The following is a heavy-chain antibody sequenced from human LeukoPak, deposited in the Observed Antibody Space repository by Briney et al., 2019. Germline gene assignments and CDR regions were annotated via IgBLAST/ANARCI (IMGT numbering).Heavy chain of an antibody. D-gene: IGHD3-22*01. Sequence: SGPTLVKPTQTLTLTCTFSGFSLSTSGVGVGWIRQPPGKALEWLALIYWDDDKRYSPSLKSRLTITKDTSKNQVVLTMTNMDPVDTATYYCAHTAYYYDSSGHAYAFDIWGQGTMVTVSS. V-gene: IGHV2-5*02. CDR1: GFSLSTSGVG. J-gene: IGHJ3*02. CDR2: IYWDDDK. CDR3: AHTAYYYDSSGHAYAFDI.